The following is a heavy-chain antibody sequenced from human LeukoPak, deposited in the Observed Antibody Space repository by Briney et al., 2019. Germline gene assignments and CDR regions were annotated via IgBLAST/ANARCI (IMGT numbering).Heavy chain of an antibody. V-gene: IGHV3-53*01. CDR1: GFTVSNNY. D-gene: IGHD5-18*01. CDR2: IYSGGST. Sequence: PGGSLRLSCAASGFTVSNNYMSWVRQAPGKGLEWVALIYSGGSTYYADSVKGRFTISRDNSKNTLYLQMNSLRAEDTAVYFCANVGDRGYNYYYAFDYWGQGTLVTVSS. J-gene: IGHJ4*02. CDR3: ANVGDRGYNYYYAFDY.